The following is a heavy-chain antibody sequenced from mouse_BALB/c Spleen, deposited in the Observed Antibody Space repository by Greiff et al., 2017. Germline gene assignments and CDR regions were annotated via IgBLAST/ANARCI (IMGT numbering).Heavy chain of an antibody. Sequence: VQLQQSGAELVRPGASVTLSCKASGYTFTDYEMHWVKQTPVHGLEWIGAIDPETGGTAYNQKFKGKATLTADKSSSTAYMELRSLTSEDSAVYYCTNPDYWGQGTTLKVSS. CDR3: TNPDY. CDR2: IDPETGGT. CDR1: GYTFTDYE. J-gene: IGHJ2*01. V-gene: IGHV1-15*01.